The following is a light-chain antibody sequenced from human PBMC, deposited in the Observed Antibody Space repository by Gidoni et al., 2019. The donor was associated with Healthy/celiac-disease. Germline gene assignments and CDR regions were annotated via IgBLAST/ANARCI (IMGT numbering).Light chain of an antibody. CDR1: QRVSSY. CDR3: QQRSDWPLT. V-gene: IGKV3-11*01. J-gene: IGKJ4*01. CDR2: AAS. Sequence: EMVLTQAPAPLSLSPGERATLSCRASQRVSSYLAWYHQKPGQAPRLLIYAASTGATGIPARFSGSVSGTDFTLTISSLEPEDFAVYYCQQRSDWPLTFXGXTKVEIK.